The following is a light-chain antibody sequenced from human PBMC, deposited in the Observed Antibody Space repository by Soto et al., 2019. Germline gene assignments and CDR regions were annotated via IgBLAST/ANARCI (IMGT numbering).Light chain of an antibody. Sequence: IVLTQSASTLSWSPGERATLSWRASQSVSSYLAWYQQKPGQAPRLLIYDASNRATGIPARFSGSGYGTDFTLTISSLETEDFAVYYCQQRSNWPLTFGGGTKVDIK. CDR2: DAS. CDR3: QQRSNWPLT. V-gene: IGKV3-11*01. J-gene: IGKJ4*01. CDR1: QSVSSY.